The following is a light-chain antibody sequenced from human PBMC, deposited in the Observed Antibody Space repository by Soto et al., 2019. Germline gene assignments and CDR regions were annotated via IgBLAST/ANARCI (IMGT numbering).Light chain of an antibody. CDR3: HVWDSDSDHVV. J-gene: IGLJ3*02. CDR2: SDT. V-gene: IGLV3-21*02. Sequence: SYVLTQPPSVSVAPGQTATLTCGGYNIGRNSVHWYQQKPGQAPVLVVYSDTARPSGIPERFYGSNSENTATLTISRVDAGDEADYYCHVWDSDSDHVVFGGGTKLTVL. CDR1: NIGRNS.